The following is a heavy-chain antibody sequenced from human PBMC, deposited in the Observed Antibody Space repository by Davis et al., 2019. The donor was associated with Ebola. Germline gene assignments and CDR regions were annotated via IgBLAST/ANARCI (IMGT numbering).Heavy chain of an antibody. CDR1: RFSFDDYA. CDR3: VKDISHRDSNGWYPYYYYGMDV. CDR2: ISWNSGRI. D-gene: IGHD6-19*01. J-gene: IGHJ6*04. Sequence: PGGSLRLSCAASRFSFDDYAMHWVRQAPGKGLEWVSGISWNSGRIGYADSVKGRFTISRDNAKKSLYLQMNSLRTEDTALYYCVKDISHRDSNGWYPYYYYGMDVWGKGTTVTVSS. V-gene: IGHV3-9*01.